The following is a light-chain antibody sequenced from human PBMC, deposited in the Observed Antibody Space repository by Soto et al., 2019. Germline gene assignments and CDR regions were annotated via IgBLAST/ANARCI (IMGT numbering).Light chain of an antibody. V-gene: IGKV3-20*01. CDR3: QHYGSSPQDLFT. J-gene: IGKJ3*01. Sequence: EIVLTQSPGTLSLSPGERATLSCRASQSVSSSYLAWYQQKPGQAPRLLIYGASSRATGIPDRFSGSGSGTDFTLTISRLEPEDFAVYYCQHYGSSPQDLFTFGPGTKVDIK. CDR1: QSVSSSY. CDR2: GAS.